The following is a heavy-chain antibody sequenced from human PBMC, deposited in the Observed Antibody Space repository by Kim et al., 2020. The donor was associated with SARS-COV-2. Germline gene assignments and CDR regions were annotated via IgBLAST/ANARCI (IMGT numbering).Heavy chain of an antibody. V-gene: IGHV4-59*08. D-gene: IGHD3-9*01. CDR2: IYYSGST. Sequence: ETLSLTCTVSGGSISSYYWSWIRQPPGKGLEWIGYIYYSGSTNYNPSLKSRVTISVDTSKNQFSLKLSSVTAADTAVYYCARHNYDILTGWNPYYFDYWGQGTLVTVSS. J-gene: IGHJ4*02. CDR1: GGSISSYY. CDR3: ARHNYDILTGWNPYYFDY.